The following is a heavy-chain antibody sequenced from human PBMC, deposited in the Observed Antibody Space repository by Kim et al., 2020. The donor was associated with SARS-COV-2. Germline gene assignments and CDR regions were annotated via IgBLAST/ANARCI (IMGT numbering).Heavy chain of an antibody. Sequence: GGSLRLSCGVSGFSLSTYAMSWVRQAPGKGLQWVSGISSDGASTYYAESVKGRFSISKDYARNTLYLEMSALRVEDMAKYFCARVKGTYGTFDYWGRGIL. J-gene: IGHJ4*02. CDR3: ARVKGTYGTFDY. D-gene: IGHD3-10*01. CDR1: GFSLSTYA. V-gene: IGHV3-23*01. CDR2: ISSDGAST.